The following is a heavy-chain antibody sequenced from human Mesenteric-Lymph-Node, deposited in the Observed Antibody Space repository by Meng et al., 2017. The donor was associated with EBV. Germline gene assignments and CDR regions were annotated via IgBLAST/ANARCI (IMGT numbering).Heavy chain of an antibody. D-gene: IGHD1-1*01. CDR3: ARDRGLERNDGIDY. J-gene: IGHJ4*02. Sequence: QGPHLQSGGVVTEPGDPGKASCKASGGTFSSYAISWVRQAPGQGLEWMGGIIPIFGTANYAQKFQGRVTITADKSTSTAYMELSSLRSEDTAVYYCARDRGLERNDGIDYWGQGTLVTVSS. V-gene: IGHV1-69*06. CDR1: GGTFSSYA. CDR2: IIPIFGTA.